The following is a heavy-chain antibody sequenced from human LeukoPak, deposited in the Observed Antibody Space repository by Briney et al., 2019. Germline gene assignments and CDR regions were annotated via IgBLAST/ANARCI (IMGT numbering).Heavy chain of an antibody. V-gene: IGHV3-53*01. CDR3: ARVGGH. CDR1: GLTVSRNY. D-gene: IGHD3-10*01. J-gene: IGHJ4*02. Sequence: GGSLRLSCAASGLTVSRNYMSWVRQAPGKGLESVSVIYSGGSTYYAESVRGRFTISRDNSKKTLYLQMNSLRVEDTVVYYCARVGGHWGQGTLVTVSS. CDR2: IYSGGST.